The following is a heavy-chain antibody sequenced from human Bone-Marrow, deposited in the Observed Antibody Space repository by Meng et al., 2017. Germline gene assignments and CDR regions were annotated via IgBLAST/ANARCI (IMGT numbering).Heavy chain of an antibody. V-gene: IGHV1-2*06. CDR1: GYTFTGYY. Sequence: ASVKVSCKASGYTFTGYYMHWVRQAPGQGLAWMGRINPNSGGTNYAQKFQGRVTMTRDTSIRTAYMALSRLRSDDTAVYYCARGRFGLVSWGQGTLVTVSS. CDR3: ARGRFGLVS. CDR2: INPNSGGT. D-gene: IGHD6-19*01. J-gene: IGHJ4*02.